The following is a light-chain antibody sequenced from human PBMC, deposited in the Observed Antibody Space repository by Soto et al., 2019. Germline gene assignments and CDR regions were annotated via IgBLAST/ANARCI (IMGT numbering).Light chain of an antibody. CDR3: CSYAGSSTLDV. CDR1: SSDVGSYNL. CDR2: EGS. Sequence: QSALTQPTSVSGSPGQSITISFTGTSSDVGSYNLVSWYQQHPGKAPKLKIYEGSKRPSGVSNRFSGSKSGNTASLTISGLQAEDEADYYCCSYAGSSTLDVFGTGTKLTVL. V-gene: IGLV2-23*01. J-gene: IGLJ1*01.